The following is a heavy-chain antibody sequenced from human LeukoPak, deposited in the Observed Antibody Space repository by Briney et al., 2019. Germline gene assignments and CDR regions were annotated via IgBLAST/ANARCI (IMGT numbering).Heavy chain of an antibody. D-gene: IGHD3-22*01. CDR3: ARDKKTYYYDSSGYSGIDY. J-gene: IGHJ4*02. Sequence: PSETLSLTCAVSGGSISSNSYHWGWIRQPPGKGLEWIGSIYYSGSTYYNPSLKSRVTISVDTSKNQFSLKLSSVTAADTAVYYCARDKKTYYYDSSGYSGIDYWGQGTLVTVSS. CDR1: GGSISSNSYH. V-gene: IGHV4-39*02. CDR2: IYYSGST.